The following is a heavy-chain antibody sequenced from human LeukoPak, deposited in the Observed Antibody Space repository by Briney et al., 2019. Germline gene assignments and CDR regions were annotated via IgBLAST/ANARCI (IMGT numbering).Heavy chain of an antibody. D-gene: IGHD3-22*01. CDR1: GGSISSYY. CDR2: IYYSGST. CDR3: ASLAPGRYYYDSSGYLLRGFDY. J-gene: IGHJ4*02. V-gene: IGHV4-59*08. Sequence: PSETLSLTCTVSGGSISSYYWSWIRQPPGKGLEWIGYIYYSGSTNYNPSLKSRVTISVDTSKNQFSLKLSSVTAADTAVYYCASLAPGRYYYDSSGYLLRGFDYWGQGTLVTVSS.